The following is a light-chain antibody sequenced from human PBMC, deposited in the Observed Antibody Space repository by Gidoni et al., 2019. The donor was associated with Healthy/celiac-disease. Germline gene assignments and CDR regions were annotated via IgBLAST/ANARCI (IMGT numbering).Light chain of an antibody. Sequence: DIQMTQSPSALSASVGDRVTITCRASQSISSYLNWYQQKPGKAPKLLIYAASSLQSGVPSRFSGSGSVTDFTLTISSLQPEDFATYYCQQSYSTPQTFXSXTKVDIK. V-gene: IGKV1-39*01. J-gene: IGKJ3*01. CDR1: QSISSY. CDR3: QQSYSTPQT. CDR2: AAS.